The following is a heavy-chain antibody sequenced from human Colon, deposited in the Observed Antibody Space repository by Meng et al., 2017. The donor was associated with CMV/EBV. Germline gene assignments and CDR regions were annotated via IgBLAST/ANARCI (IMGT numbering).Heavy chain of an antibody. CDR3: ARDGVVVLGATRD. V-gene: IGHV3-48*03. CDR1: GFTLSSYE. Sequence: GESLKISCATSGFTLSSYEMIWVRQAPGKGLEWIAYIGATGATTFYADSVKGRFTISRDNAKNSLYLQMNSLRAEDTAIYYCARDGVVVLGATRDWGQGTLVTVSS. J-gene: IGHJ4*02. D-gene: IGHD2-15*01. CDR2: IGATGATT.